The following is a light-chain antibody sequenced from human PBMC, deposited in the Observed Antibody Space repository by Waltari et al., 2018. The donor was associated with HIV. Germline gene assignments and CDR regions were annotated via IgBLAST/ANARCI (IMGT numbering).Light chain of an antibody. Sequence: EIVLTQSPGTLSLSPGESATLSCRASQSIINSFLAWYQQKPGQAPRLLIYGASSRATGIRDRGSGIGSGTDFTLTSSRLEPEDFAVYYCQQYGDSPLTFGGGTKVEIK. V-gene: IGKV3-20*01. CDR1: QSIINSF. CDR2: GAS. CDR3: QQYGDSPLT. J-gene: IGKJ4*01.